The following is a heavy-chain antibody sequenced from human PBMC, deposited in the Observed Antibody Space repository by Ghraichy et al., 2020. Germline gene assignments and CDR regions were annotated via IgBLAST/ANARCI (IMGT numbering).Heavy chain of an antibody. CDR1: GFTFSSYA. D-gene: IGHD2-2*02. V-gene: IGHV3-64D*06. CDR3: VKDLYRYCSSTSCYIFDY. J-gene: IGHJ4*02. Sequence: GESLNISCSASGFTFSSYAMHWVRQAPGKGLEYVSAISSNGGSTYYADSVKGRFTISRDNSKNTLYLQMSSLRAEDTAVYYCVKDLYRYCSSTSCYIFDYWGQGTLVTVSS. CDR2: ISSNGGST.